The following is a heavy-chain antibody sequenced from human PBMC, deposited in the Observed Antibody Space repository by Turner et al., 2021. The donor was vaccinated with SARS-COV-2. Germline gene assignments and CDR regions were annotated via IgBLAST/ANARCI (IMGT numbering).Heavy chain of an antibody. CDR3: AGAKFYYYDSSGYQYYFDY. CDR2: IIPILGIA. Sequence: QVQLVQSGAEVKKPGSSVKVSCKASGGTFSSYAINWVRQAPGQGLEWMGRIIPILGIANYAQKFQGRVTITADKSTSTAYMELSSLRSEDTAVYYCAGAKFYYYDSSGYQYYFDYWGQGTLVTVSS. V-gene: IGHV1-69*04. CDR1: GGTFSSYA. J-gene: IGHJ4*02. D-gene: IGHD3-22*01.